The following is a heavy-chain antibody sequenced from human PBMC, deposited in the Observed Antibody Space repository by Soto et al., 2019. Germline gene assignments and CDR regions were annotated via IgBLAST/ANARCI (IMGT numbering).Heavy chain of an antibody. CDR2: IYSGGVT. J-gene: IGHJ6*02. Sequence: PGGSLRLSCAASGFTVKNYQMNWVRQAPGKGLEWVSVIYSGGVTYYPDSVKGRFTIIRDTSRNSVYLQMNSLRADDTAIYYCARDSSTTGYYGLGVWGQGTTVTVSS. V-gene: IGHV3-53*01. CDR1: GFTVKNYQ. CDR3: ARDSSTTGYYGLGV.